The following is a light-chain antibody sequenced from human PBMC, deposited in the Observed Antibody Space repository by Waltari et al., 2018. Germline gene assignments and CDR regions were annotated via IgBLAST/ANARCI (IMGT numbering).Light chain of an antibody. V-gene: IGKV1-39*01. J-gene: IGKJ3*01. Sequence: DIQMTQSPSSLSASIVDRVTITCRASQSISDYLNWYQQEPGEAPKLLIYAASSLQSGVPSRFSGSGSGADFTLTISSLQPEDFATYYCQQSYTTPFTFGPGTKVDI. CDR3: QQSYTTPFT. CDR2: AAS. CDR1: QSISDY.